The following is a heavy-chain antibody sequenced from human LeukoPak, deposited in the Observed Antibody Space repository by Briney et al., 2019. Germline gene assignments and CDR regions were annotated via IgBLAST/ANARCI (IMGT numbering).Heavy chain of an antibody. CDR3: VRGYSFGPYGMDV. V-gene: IGHV3-64D*09. CDR1: GFXFSSYA. J-gene: IGHJ6*02. Sequence: GGSLRLSCSASGFXFSSYAMHWVRQAPGKGLKYVSAISESGGSTYYADSVKGRFTISRDNSKNTLYLQMSSLRAEDTAVYFCVRGYSFGPYGMDVWGQGTTVTVSS. CDR2: ISESGGST. D-gene: IGHD2-15*01.